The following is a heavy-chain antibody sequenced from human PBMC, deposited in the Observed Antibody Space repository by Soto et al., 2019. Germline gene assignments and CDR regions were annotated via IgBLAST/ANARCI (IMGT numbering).Heavy chain of an antibody. D-gene: IGHD4-17*01. CDR3: ARSRTVTPLFYFDY. CDR1: GGSISSSSHY. Sequence: PSETLSLTCTVSGGSISSSSHYWGWIRQPPGKGLESIANIYYDGSTYYNPSLKSRVTISLDTSKNQFSLRLSSVTAADTAVYYCARSRTVTPLFYFDYWGQGTLVTVSS. V-gene: IGHV4-39*07. CDR2: IYYDGST. J-gene: IGHJ4*01.